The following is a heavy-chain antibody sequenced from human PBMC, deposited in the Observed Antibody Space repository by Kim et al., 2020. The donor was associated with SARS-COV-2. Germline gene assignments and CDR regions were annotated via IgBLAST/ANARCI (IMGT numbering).Heavy chain of an antibody. V-gene: IGHV4-34*01. J-gene: IGHJ4*02. CDR3: ATGRFFWYSSSRRGGLGIDY. D-gene: IGHD6-13*01. Sequence: SETLSLTCAVYGGSFSGYYWSWIRQPPGKGLEWIGEINHSGSTNYNPSLKSRVTISVDTSKNQFSLKLSSVTAADTAVYYCATGRFFWYSSSRRGGLGIDYWGQGTLVTVSS. CDR2: INHSGST. CDR1: GGSFSGYY.